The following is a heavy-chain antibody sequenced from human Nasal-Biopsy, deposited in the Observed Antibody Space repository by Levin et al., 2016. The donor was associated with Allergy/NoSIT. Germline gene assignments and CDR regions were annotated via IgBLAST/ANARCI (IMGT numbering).Heavy chain of an antibody. Sequence: GGSLRLSCAASGFNFREYSVNWVRQAPGRGLEWISHISDTGNAAYYADSVRGRLVISRDNPRSIVHLEMSSLRAEDTALYYCAGGRRSRDFNFDMDVWATGTTVSVSS. V-gene: IGHV3-11*01. CDR3: AGGRRSRDFNFDMDV. CDR1: GFNFREYS. J-gene: IGHJ6*03. CDR2: ISDTGNAA. D-gene: IGHD1-1*01.